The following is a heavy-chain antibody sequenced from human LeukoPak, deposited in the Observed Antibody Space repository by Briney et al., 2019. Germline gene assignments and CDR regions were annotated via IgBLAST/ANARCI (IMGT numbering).Heavy chain of an antibody. CDR1: GFTFSSYA. D-gene: IGHD5-24*01. J-gene: IGHJ4*02. V-gene: IGHV3-7*01. Sequence: TGGSLRLSCAASGFTFSSYAMSWVRQAPGKGLEWVANIKQDGSEKYYVDSVKGRFTISRDNAKNSLYLQMNSLRAEDTAVYYCARVGATITGYYFDYWGQGTLVTVSS. CDR2: IKQDGSEK. CDR3: ARVGATITGYYFDY.